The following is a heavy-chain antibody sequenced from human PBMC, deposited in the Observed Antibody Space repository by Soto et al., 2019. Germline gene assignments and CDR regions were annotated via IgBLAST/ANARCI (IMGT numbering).Heavy chain of an antibody. V-gene: IGHV1-69*01. CDR1: GGTFSSYA. D-gene: IGHD3-22*01. J-gene: IGHJ5*02. CDR2: IIHIFGTA. Sequence: QVQLVQSGAEVKKLGSSVKVSCKASGGTFSSYAISWVRQAPGQGLEWMGGIIHIFGTANYAQKFQGRVTITADESTSTAYMELSSLRSEDTAVYYCARPYYDSSGFDPWGQGTLVTVSS. CDR3: ARPYYDSSGFDP.